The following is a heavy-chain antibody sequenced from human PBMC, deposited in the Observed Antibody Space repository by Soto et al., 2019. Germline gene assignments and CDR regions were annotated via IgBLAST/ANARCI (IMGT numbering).Heavy chain of an antibody. CDR3: ARIYIPRDDAFDI. CDR2: IYYSGST. D-gene: IGHD2-2*02. V-gene: IGHV4-39*01. J-gene: IGHJ3*02. CDR1: GGSISSSSYY. Sequence: SETLSLTCTVSGGSISSSSYYWGWIRQPPGKGLEWIGSIYYSGSTYYNPSLKSRVTISVDTSKNQFSLKLSSVTAADTAVYYCARIYIPRDDAFDIWGQGTMVTVSS.